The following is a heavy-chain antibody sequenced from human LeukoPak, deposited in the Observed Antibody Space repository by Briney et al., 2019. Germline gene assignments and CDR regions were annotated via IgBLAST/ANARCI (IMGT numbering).Heavy chain of an antibody. J-gene: IGHJ2*01. CDR1: GFSIRSSSYY. CDR2: IYYSGST. CDR3: ARYSSGQQRYFDL. V-gene: IGHV4-39*07. D-gene: IGHD2-15*01. Sequence: SETLSLTCTVSGFSIRSSSYYWGWIRQPPGKGLEWIGSIYYSGSTNYNPSLKSRVTISVDTSKNQFSLKLSSVTAADTAVYYCARYSSGQQRYFDLWGRGTLVTVSS.